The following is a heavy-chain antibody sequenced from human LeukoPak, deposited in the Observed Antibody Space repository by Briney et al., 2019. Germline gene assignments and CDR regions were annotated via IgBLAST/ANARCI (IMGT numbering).Heavy chain of an antibody. J-gene: IGHJ6*02. V-gene: IGHV1-69*04. CDR2: IIPILGIA. CDR3: ARFHYGGNSLSYYGMDV. Sequence: ASVKVSCKASGGTFSSYAISWVRQSPGQGLEWMGRIIPILGIANYAQKFQGRVTITADKSTSTAYMELSSLRSEDTAVYYCARFHYGGNSLSYYGMDVWGQGTTVTVSS. D-gene: IGHD4-23*01. CDR1: GGTFSSYA.